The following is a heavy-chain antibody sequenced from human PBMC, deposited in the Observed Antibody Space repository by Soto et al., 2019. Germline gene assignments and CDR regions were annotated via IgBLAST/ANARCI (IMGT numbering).Heavy chain of an antibody. CDR3: ANSGYYYCGMDV. CDR2: ISYDGSNK. V-gene: IGHV3-30*18. CDR1: GFTFSSYG. D-gene: IGHD1-26*01. Sequence: QVQLVESGGGVVQPGRSLRLSCAASGFTFSSYGMHWVRQAPGKGLEWVAVISYDGSNKYYADSVKGRFTISRDNSKNTLYLEINSLRAEDTAVYYCANSGYYYCGMDVWGQGTTVTGSS. J-gene: IGHJ6*02.